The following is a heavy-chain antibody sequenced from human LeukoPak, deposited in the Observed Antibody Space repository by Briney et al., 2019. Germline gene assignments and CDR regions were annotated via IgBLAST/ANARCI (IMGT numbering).Heavy chain of an antibody. D-gene: IGHD1-26*01. V-gene: IGHV4-34*01. J-gene: IGHJ4*02. Sequence: PETLSLTCAVYGGSLSNFYWAWSRPLPGKGPEWIGEINPSRSTNSHTSLKRRITTSADPSMNEYTVRLSSGTAADTAVYYGARGVVGATRFDYWGQGTLVTVSS. CDR1: GGSLSNFY. CDR3: ARGVVGATRFDY. CDR2: INPSRST.